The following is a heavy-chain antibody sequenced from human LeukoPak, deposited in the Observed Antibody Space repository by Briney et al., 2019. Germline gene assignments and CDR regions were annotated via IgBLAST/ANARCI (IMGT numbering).Heavy chain of an antibody. V-gene: IGHV4-59*10. CDR2: IYTSGST. CDR1: GGSFSGYY. J-gene: IGHJ5*02. CDR3: ARMIHIVVVPAAFNWFDP. D-gene: IGHD2-2*01. Sequence: PSETLSLTCAVYGGSFSGYYWSWIRQPAGKGLEWIGRIYTSGSTNYNPSLKSRVTMSVDTSKNQFSLKLSSVTAADTAVYYCARMIHIVVVPAAFNWFDPWGQGTLVTVSS.